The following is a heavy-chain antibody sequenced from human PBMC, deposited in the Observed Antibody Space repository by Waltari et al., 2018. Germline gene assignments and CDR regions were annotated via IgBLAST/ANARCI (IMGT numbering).Heavy chain of an antibody. CDR3: ARDRGRGLYLDS. CDR2: IHGTGKT. J-gene: IGHJ4*02. V-gene: IGHV4-4*02. CDR1: GDSVSNNYW. D-gene: IGHD1-26*01. Sequence: QLQLQQSGPGLVKPSESLFLSCAVSGDSVSNNYWWSWFRLPPGKGLEWIGQIHGTGKTNYNPSLESRVTVSMDTSNNQFSLRVTSPTAADTAVYFCARDRGRGLYLDSWGQGTLVTVS.